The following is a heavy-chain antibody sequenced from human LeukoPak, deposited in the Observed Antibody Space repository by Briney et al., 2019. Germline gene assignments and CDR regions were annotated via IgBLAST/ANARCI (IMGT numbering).Heavy chain of an antibody. J-gene: IGHJ6*03. V-gene: IGHV1-8*01. D-gene: IGHD2-15*01. CDR1: GYTFASFD. Sequence: ASVKVSCKASGYTFASFDMNWVRQATGQGLEWMGWMNPNSGNTGYAQKFQGRVTMTRNTSISTAYMELSSLRSEDTAVYYCARGLRYCSGGRCYFSPPYYYYMDVWGKGTTVTISS. CDR2: MNPNSGNT. CDR3: ARGLRYCSGGRCYFSPPYYYYMDV.